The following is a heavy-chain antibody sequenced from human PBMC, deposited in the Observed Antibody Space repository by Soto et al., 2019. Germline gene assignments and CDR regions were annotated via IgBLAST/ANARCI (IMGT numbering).Heavy chain of an antibody. Sequence: LGGSLRLSCAASGFTFSSYSMNWVRQAPGKGLEWVSSISSSSSYIYYADSVKGRFTISRDNAKNSLYLQMNSLRAEDTAVYYCARGVGIAVAGTNNYFDYWGQGTLVTVSS. D-gene: IGHD6-19*01. CDR2: ISSSSSYI. CDR1: GFTFSSYS. CDR3: ARGVGIAVAGTNNYFDY. J-gene: IGHJ4*02. V-gene: IGHV3-21*01.